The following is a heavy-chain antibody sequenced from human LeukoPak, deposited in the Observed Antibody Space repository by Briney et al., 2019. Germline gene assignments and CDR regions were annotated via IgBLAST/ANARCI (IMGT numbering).Heavy chain of an antibody. CDR1: GFDFSIYW. CDR2: IKQDGSEK. V-gene: IGHV3-7*01. CDR3: TRLQHLDHRYYFDP. Sequence: GGSLSLSCEASGFDFSIYWMSWVRQAPGKGLEWVANIKQDGSEKYYVDSVKGRFTISRDNAKNALYLQMNSLRAEDTAVFCCTRLQHLDHRYYFDPWGQGTLVTVSS. D-gene: IGHD6-13*01. J-gene: IGHJ5*02.